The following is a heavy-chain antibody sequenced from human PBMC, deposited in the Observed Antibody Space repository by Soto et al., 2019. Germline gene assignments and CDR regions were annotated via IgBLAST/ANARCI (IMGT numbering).Heavy chain of an antibody. CDR2: ISSSSSTI. CDR3: ARDYHWQQLVYDRGLHFDY. CDR1: GFTFSSYS. J-gene: IGHJ4*02. Sequence: GGSLRLSCAASGFTFSSYSMNWVRQAPGKGLEWVSYISSSSSTIYYADSVKGRFTISRDNAKNSLYLQMNSLRDEDTAVYYCARDYHWQQLVYDRGLHFDYWGQGTLVTVSS. D-gene: IGHD6-13*01. V-gene: IGHV3-48*02.